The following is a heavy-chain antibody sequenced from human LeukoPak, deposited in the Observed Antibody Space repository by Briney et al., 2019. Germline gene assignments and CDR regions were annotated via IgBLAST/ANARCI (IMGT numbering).Heavy chain of an antibody. V-gene: IGHV3-74*01. CDR2: IDSDGSRL. CDR3: AGGRDMSNLYLDS. Sequence: PGGSLRLSCEASEFTFSSYWMHWVRQAPGQGLVWVSRIDSDGSRLFYADSVKGRFTISRDNAKNTLYLQMNSLRAEDTAVYFCAGGRDMSNLYLDSWGQGTVVTVSS. J-gene: IGHJ4*02. D-gene: IGHD2-15*01. CDR1: EFTFSSYW.